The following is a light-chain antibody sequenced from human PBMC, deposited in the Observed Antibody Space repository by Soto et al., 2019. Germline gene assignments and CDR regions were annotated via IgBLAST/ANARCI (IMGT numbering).Light chain of an antibody. CDR2: EVN. CDR1: SSDIGGYNF. J-gene: IGLJ2*01. Sequence: QSALTQPASVSGSPGQSITISCTGTSSDIGGYNFVSWYQQHPGKAPKLLIHEVNNRPSGVSIRFSASKSGNTASLTISGLQAEDEADYYCSSDTISSTLIFGGGTKLTVL. V-gene: IGLV2-14*01. CDR3: SSDTISSTLI.